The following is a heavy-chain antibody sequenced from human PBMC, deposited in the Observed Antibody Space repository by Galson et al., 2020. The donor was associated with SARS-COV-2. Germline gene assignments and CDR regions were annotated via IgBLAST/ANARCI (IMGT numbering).Heavy chain of an antibody. CDR1: GFTFSSYA. J-gene: IGHJ6*02. D-gene: IGHD3-22*01. CDR3: AKDLGGNYYDSSGYYYYYYGMDV. CDR2: ISGSGGST. Sequence: GSLRLSCAASGFTFSSYAMSWVRQAPGKGLEWVSAISGSGGSTYYADSVKGRFTISRDNSKNTLYLQMNSLRAEDTAVYHCAKDLGGNYYDSSGYYYYYYGMDVWGQGTTVTVSS. V-gene: IGHV3-23*01.